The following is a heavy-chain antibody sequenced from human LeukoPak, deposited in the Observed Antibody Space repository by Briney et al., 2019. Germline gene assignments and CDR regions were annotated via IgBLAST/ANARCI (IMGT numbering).Heavy chain of an antibody. V-gene: IGHV4-34*01. Sequence: KPSETLSLTCAVYGGSFRGYFWGWVRQTPGKGLEWLGEITHNGGTNYMPSLSGRVSVFQDVSKNQFSLKLSSVTAADTGVYYCARGNSGSHCADHYFYMDVWGKGTTVIVSS. J-gene: IGHJ6*03. D-gene: IGHD1-26*01. CDR3: ARGNSGSHCADHYFYMDV. CDR2: ITHNGGT. CDR1: GGSFRGYF.